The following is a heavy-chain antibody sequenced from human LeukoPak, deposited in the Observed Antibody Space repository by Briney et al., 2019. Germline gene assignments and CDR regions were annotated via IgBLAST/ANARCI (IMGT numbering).Heavy chain of an antibody. J-gene: IGHJ5*02. CDR1: GGTFSSYA. Sequence: ASVKVSCKASGGTFSSYAISWVRQAPGQGLEWMGGIIPIFGTANYAQKFQGRVTITADKSTSTAHMELSSLSSEDTAVYYCAGVATTVTTINWFDPWGQGTLVTVSS. CDR3: AGVATTVTTINWFDP. D-gene: IGHD4-17*01. CDR2: IIPIFGTA. V-gene: IGHV1-69*06.